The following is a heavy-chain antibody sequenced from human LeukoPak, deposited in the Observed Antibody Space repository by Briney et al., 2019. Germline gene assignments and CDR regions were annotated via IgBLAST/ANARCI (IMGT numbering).Heavy chain of an antibody. CDR2: ISYDGSNK. J-gene: IGHJ4*02. D-gene: IGHD1-26*01. CDR1: GFTFSSYA. Sequence: GRSLRLSCAASGFTFSSYAMHWVRQAPGKGLEWVAVISYDGSNKYYADSVKGRFTISRDNSKNTLYLQMNSLRAEDTAVYYCARDHVGAVDYWGQGTLVTVSS. CDR3: ARDHVGAVDY. V-gene: IGHV3-30-3*01.